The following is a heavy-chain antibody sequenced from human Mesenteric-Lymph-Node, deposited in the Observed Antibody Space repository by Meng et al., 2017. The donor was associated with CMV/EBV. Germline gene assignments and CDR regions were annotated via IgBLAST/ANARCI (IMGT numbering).Heavy chain of an antibody. V-gene: IGHV3-21*01. CDR2: IDSTSRYI. CDR1: GFNFFTYS. J-gene: IGHJ6*02. D-gene: IGHD3-3*01. Sequence: GGSLRLSCAASGFNFFTYSMNWLRQAPGKGLEWVASIDSTSRYIHYADSVKGRFTISRDNSKNTLYLQMNSLRAEDTAVYYCARDGLAFGVVINCCGMDVWGQGTTVTVSS. CDR3: ARDGLAFGVVINCCGMDV.